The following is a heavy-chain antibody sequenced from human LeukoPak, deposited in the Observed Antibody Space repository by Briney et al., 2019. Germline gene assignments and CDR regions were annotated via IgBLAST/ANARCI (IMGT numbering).Heavy chain of an antibody. CDR2: IYYSGST. V-gene: IGHV4-30-4*01. CDR1: GGSISSGDYY. Sequence: SQTLSLTCTVSGGSISSGDYYWSWIRQPPGKGLEWIGYIYYSGSTYYNPSLKSRVTISVDTSKNQFSLKLSSVTAADTAVYYCARNTYYDFWSGYYSHFDYWGQGTLVTVSS. CDR3: ARNTYYDFWSGYYSHFDY. D-gene: IGHD3-3*01. J-gene: IGHJ4*02.